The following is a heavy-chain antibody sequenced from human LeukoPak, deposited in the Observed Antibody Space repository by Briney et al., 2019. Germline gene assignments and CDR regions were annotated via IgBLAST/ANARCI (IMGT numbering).Heavy chain of an antibody. D-gene: IGHD3-16*01. J-gene: IGHJ4*02. Sequence: APVKVSCKASGHTLTGYYLHWVRQAPGQGLEWMGWIKPKSGGTQFAQKFQGRVTMDRDTSLSTVYMELSGLRSGDTAIYYCASAESHDYGETWGQGTLVTVSS. CDR3: ASAESHDYGET. CDR2: IKPKSGGT. V-gene: IGHV1-2*02. CDR1: GHTLTGYY.